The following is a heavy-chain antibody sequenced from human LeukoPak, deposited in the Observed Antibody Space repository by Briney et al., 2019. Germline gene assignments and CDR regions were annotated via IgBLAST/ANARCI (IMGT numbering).Heavy chain of an antibody. D-gene: IGHD3-9*01. J-gene: IGHJ4*02. Sequence: GGSLRLSCAASGFTFSSYAMSWVRQAPGKGLEWVSVIGADGITTYYTDSVQGRFTISRDNSKNTLYLQMNNLRAEDTAVYYCAKRSSDILTGYSPYYFDYWGQGTLVTVSS. V-gene: IGHV3-23*01. CDR1: GFTFSSYA. CDR2: IGADGITT. CDR3: AKRSSDILTGYSPYYFDY.